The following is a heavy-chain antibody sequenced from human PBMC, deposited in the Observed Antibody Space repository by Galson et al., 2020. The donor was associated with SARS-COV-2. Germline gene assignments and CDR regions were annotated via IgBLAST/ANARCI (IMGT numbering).Heavy chain of an antibody. J-gene: IGHJ6*04. D-gene: IGHD3-16*01. CDR1: SSYS. V-gene: IGHV3-21*01. CDR2: ISSGSTYI. Sequence: SSYSMNWVRQAPGMGLEWVTSISSGSTYIYYSDSVKGRLTISRDNAKNSLHLQMNSLRAQDTAVYFCARVGGMATTPREYYYYVVDVWGKGTTVTVSS. CDR3: ARVGGMATTPREYYYYVVDV.